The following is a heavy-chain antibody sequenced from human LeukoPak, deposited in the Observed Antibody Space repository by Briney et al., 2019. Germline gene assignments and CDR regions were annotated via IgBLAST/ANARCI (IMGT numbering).Heavy chain of an antibody. V-gene: IGHV4-59*01. CDR2: IYYSGST. D-gene: IGHD3-9*01. J-gene: IGHJ4*02. CDR1: GGSISSYY. Sequence: SETLSLTCTVSGGSISSYYWSWIRQSPGKGLEWIGYIYYSGSTNYNPSLKSRVTISVDTSKNQFSLKLSSVTAADTAVYYCARGDFDWGPYAFDYWGQGTLVTVSA. CDR3: ARGDFDWGPYAFDY.